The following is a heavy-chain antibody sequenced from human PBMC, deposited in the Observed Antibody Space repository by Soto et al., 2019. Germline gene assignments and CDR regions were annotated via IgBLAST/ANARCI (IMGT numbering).Heavy chain of an antibody. CDR1: GFTFGDYA. V-gene: IGHV3-49*03. J-gene: IGHJ4*02. CDR3: SRARGTGWPFDS. Sequence: PGGSLRLSCTASGFTFGDYAMSWFRQALGKGLEWVSFIRSKTYGGKPEYAASVKGRLTISRDDSKSIAYLQMDSLKTELTAVYYCSRARGTGWPFDSWGQGALVTVSS. D-gene: IGHD6-19*01. CDR2: IRSKTYGGKP.